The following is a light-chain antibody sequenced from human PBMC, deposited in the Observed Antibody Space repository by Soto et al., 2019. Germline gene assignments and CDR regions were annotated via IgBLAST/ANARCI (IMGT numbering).Light chain of an antibody. CDR1: QSVSRN. Sequence: EIVMTQSPATLSVSPGERATLSCRASQSVSRNLAWYQQRPGRAPRLLIYGASTRATDIPARFSGSGSGTEFSLTISSLQSEDFAVYYCQQYNNWPLYTFGQGTKLEIK. V-gene: IGKV3-15*01. J-gene: IGKJ2*01. CDR2: GAS. CDR3: QQYNNWPLYT.